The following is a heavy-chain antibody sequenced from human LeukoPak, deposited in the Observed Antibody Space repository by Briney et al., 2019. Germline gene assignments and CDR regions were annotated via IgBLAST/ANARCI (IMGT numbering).Heavy chain of an antibody. Sequence: PGGSLRLSCAASGFTFSSYWMHWVRQAPGKGLVWVSRINSDGSSTSYADSVKGRFTISRDNAKNTLQLHMNSLRAEDTAVYSCARGGVYSSSAPDYWGQGTLVTVSS. CDR2: INSDGSST. V-gene: IGHV3-74*01. D-gene: IGHD6-6*01. CDR1: GFTFSSYW. CDR3: ARGGVYSSSAPDY. J-gene: IGHJ4*02.